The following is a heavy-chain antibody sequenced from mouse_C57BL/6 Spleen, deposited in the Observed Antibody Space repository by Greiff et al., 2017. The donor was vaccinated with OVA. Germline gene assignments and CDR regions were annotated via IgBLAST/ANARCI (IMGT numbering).Heavy chain of an antibody. CDR3: TDYYDSPYSFVY. J-gene: IGHJ2*01. CDR1: GYTFTDYE. Sequence: VQLQQSGAELVRPGASVTLSCKASGYTFTDYEMHWVKQTPVHGLEWIGAIDPETGGTAYNQKFKGKAILTADKSSSTAYMELRSLTSEDSSVYYCTDYYDSPYSFVYWSPVPTLTFSS. CDR2: IDPETGGT. V-gene: IGHV1-15*01. D-gene: IGHD2-4*01.